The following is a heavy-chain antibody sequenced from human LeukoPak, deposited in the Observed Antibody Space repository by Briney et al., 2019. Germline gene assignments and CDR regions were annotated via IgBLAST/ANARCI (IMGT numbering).Heavy chain of an antibody. CDR2: IYYSGST. Sequence: SETLSLTCIVSGDSVSGYYWNWIRQPPGKGLEWIGYIYYSGSTNYNPSLKSRVTISVDTSKNQFSLKLSSVTAADTAVYYCATAARPWLSGGGYFDYWGQGTLVTVSS. CDR1: GDSVSGYY. V-gene: IGHV4-59*02. J-gene: IGHJ4*02. D-gene: IGHD5-12*01. CDR3: ATAARPWLSGGGYFDY.